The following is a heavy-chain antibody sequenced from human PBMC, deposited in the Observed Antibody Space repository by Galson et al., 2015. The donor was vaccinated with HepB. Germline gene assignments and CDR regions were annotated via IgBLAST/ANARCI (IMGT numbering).Heavy chain of an antibody. CDR1: GYTFNNYY. CDR2: INLSGGST. V-gene: IGHV1-46*02. CDR3: ATDRLHSTAHHDYYYFGMDV. J-gene: IGHJ6*02. Sequence: SVKVSCKASGYTFNNYYMHWVRQAPGQGLEWMGIINLSGGSTSYAQKFQDRVTMTRDTSTSTVYMELSSLRSDDTALYYCATDRLHSTAHHDYYYFGMDVWGQGTSVTVS. D-gene: IGHD2-21*02.